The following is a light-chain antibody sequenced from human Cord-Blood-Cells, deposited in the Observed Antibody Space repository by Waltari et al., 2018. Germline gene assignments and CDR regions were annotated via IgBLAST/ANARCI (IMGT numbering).Light chain of an antibody. CDR1: SSDVGSYNR. CDR3: SSYTSSSTWV. Sequence: QSALTQPPSVSGSPGQSVTISCTGTSSDVGSYNRVPWYQQPPGTAPKPMIYEVSNRPSGVPDRFSGSKSGNTASLTISGLQAEDEADYYCSSYTSSSTWVFGGGTKLTVL. V-gene: IGLV2-18*02. CDR2: EVS. J-gene: IGLJ3*02.